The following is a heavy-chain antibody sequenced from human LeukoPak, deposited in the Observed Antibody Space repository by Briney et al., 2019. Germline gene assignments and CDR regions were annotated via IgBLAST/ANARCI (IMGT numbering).Heavy chain of an antibody. CDR3: ARELYCSGGSCLNDYYYYGMDV. CDR1: GYTFTGYY. CDR2: INPNSGGT. J-gene: IGHJ6*02. D-gene: IGHD2-15*01. Sequence: PWASVKVSCKASGYTFTGYYMHWVRQAPGQGLEWMGWINPNSGGTNYAQKFQGWVTMTRDTSISTAYMELSRLRSDDTAVYYCARELYCSGGSCLNDYYYYGMDVWGQGTTVTVPS. V-gene: IGHV1-2*04.